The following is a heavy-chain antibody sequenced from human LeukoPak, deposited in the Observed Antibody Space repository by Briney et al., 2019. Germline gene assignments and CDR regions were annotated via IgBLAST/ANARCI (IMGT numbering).Heavy chain of an antibody. J-gene: IGHJ4*02. V-gene: IGHV3-20*01. CDR3: ARVRGSGWYFDY. D-gene: IGHD6-19*01. CDR2: INWNGGST. Sequence: PGGSLRLSCAASGFTFDDYDMSWVRQAPGKGLEWVSGINWNGGSTTYADSVKGRFTISRDNAKNSLYLQMNSLRDEDTAVYHCARVRGSGWYFDYWGQGTLVTVSS. CDR1: GFTFDDYD.